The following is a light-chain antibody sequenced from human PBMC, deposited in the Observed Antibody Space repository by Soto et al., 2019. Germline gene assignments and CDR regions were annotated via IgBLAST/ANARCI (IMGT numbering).Light chain of an antibody. J-gene: IGKJ5*01. V-gene: IGKV3-15*01. CDR1: PGLSSN. CDR2: GAS. CDR3: QLYGISPH. Sequence: EIVLTQSPATLSVAPGERATLSCRASPGLSSNLAWYQQEPGQAPRLLIYGASTRATGIPARFSGSGSGTEFTLTINRLEPEDFAVYYCQLYGISPHFGQGTRLEIK.